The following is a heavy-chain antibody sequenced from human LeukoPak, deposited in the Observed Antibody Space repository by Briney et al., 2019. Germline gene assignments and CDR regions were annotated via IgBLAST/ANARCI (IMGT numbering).Heavy chain of an antibody. V-gene: IGHV3-7*01. CDR2: IKEDGSDK. Sequence: PGGSLRLSCAASGFIFSDYWMSWVRQAPGKGLEWVANIKEDGSDKYYVDSVKGRFTISRDNAKNSLYLQMNRLRAEDTAIYYCARAYSSNWYDAFDLWGQGTMVTVSS. J-gene: IGHJ3*01. D-gene: IGHD6-13*01. CDR1: GFIFSDYW. CDR3: ARAYSSNWYDAFDL.